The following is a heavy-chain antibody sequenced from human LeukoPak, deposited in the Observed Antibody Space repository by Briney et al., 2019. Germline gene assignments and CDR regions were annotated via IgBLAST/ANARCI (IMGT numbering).Heavy chain of an antibody. CDR3: ARGYGGSWFGEFTIPVDY. CDR2: ISSSGSTI. J-gene: IGHJ4*02. Sequence: GGSLRLSCAASGFTFSDYYMSWIRQAPGKGLEWVSYISSSGSTIYYADSVKGRFTISRDNAKNSLYLQMNGLRAEDTAVYYCARGYGGSWFGEFTIPVDYWGQGTLVTVSS. D-gene: IGHD3-10*01. V-gene: IGHV3-11*01. CDR1: GFTFSDYY.